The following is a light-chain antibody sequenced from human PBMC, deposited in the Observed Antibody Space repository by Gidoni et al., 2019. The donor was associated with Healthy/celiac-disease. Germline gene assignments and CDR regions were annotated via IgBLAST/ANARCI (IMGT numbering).Light chain of an antibody. V-gene: IGKV1-39*01. CDR1: QSISSY. J-gene: IGKJ4*01. Sequence: DSQMTQSPSSLSASVGDRVTITCRAGQSISSYLNLYQQKPGKAPKLLIYAASSLQSGVPSRCSGSGSGTDFTLTISSLQPEDFATYYCQQSYSTLLTFGGGTKVEIK. CDR2: AAS. CDR3: QQSYSTLLT.